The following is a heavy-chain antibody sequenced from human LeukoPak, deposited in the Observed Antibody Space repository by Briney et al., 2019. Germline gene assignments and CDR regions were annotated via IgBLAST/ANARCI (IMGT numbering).Heavy chain of an antibody. J-gene: IGHJ4*02. D-gene: IGHD6-13*01. Sequence: PSETLSLTCTVSRASISDNYWSWSRQPAGKALEWIGRTYTSGDTNYNPSLKSRASVSVDTSKNQFYLSLRYVTAADTAVYYCTIGGASGSLAHWGPGTLVTISS. V-gene: IGHV4-4*07. CDR1: RASISDNY. CDR2: TYTSGDT. CDR3: TIGGASGSLAH.